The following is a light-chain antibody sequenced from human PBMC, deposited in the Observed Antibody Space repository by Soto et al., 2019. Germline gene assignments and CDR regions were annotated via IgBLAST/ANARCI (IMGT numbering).Light chain of an antibody. CDR1: QSISDS. Sequence: DIQMTQSPSTLSASVGDRVTITCRASQSISDSLAWYQQKPGKAPDLLISDASSLERVVPSRFSGSGSGTEFTRTISSMQPDDFETYYYQQYNGYSRTFGRGTKVEIK. V-gene: IGKV1-5*01. CDR3: QQYNGYSRT. CDR2: DAS. J-gene: IGKJ1*01.